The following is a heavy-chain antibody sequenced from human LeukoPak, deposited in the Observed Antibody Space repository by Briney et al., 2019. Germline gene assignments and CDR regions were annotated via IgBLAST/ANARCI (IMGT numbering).Heavy chain of an antibody. D-gene: IGHD3-9*01. Sequence: ASVKVSCKASGYTFTSYGISWVRQAPGQGLEWMGWISAYNGNTNYAQKLQGRVTMTTDTSTSTAYMGLRSLRSDGTAVYYCAREDDILTGYVPLDYWGQGTLVTVSS. CDR3: AREDDILTGYVPLDY. J-gene: IGHJ4*02. CDR2: ISAYNGNT. V-gene: IGHV1-18*01. CDR1: GYTFTSYG.